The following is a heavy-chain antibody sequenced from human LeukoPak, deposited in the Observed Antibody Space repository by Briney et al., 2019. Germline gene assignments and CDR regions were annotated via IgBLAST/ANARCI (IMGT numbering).Heavy chain of an antibody. V-gene: IGHV1-2*02. CDR2: INPNSGGT. CDR1: GYTFTGYY. D-gene: IGHD2-21*02. CDR3: ARDIVVVTAFGAHAFDI. J-gene: IGHJ3*02. Sequence: ASVKVSYKASGYTFTGYYMHWVRQAPGQGLEWMGWINPNSGGTNYAQKFQGRVTMTRDTSISTAYMELSRLRSDDTAVYYCARDIVVVTAFGAHAFDIWGQGTMVTVSS.